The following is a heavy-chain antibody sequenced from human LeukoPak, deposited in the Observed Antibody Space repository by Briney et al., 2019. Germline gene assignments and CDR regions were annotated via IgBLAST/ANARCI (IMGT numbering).Heavy chain of an antibody. J-gene: IGHJ4*02. D-gene: IGHD3-9*01. CDR2: IWYGGSNK. Sequence: GGSLRLSCAASGFTFSSYGMHWVRQAPGKGLEWVAVIWYGGSNKYYADSVKGRFTISRDNSKNTLYLQMNSLRAKDTAVYYCAKGGRYYDILTGYYTGGYYFDYWGQGTLVTVSS. CDR1: GFTFSSYG. CDR3: AKGGRYYDILTGYYTGGYYFDY. V-gene: IGHV3-30*02.